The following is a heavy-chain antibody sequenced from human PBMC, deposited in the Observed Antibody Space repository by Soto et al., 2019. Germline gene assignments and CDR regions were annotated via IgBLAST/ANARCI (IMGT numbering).Heavy chain of an antibody. J-gene: IGHJ6*02. CDR1: GYTFTGYY. Sequence: GASVKVSCKASGYTFTGYYMHWVRQAPGQGLEWMGWINPNSGGTNYAQKFQGWVTMTRDTSISTAYMELSRLRSDDTAVYYCARVGNFDWLLSSSHHNYYYYGMDVWGQGTTVTVSS. V-gene: IGHV1-2*04. D-gene: IGHD3-9*01. CDR3: ARVGNFDWLLSSSHHNYYYYGMDV. CDR2: INPNSGGT.